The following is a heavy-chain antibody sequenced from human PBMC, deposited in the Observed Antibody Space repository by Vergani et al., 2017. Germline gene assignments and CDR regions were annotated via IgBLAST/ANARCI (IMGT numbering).Heavy chain of an antibody. J-gene: IGHJ6*02. CDR3: AGDTLGGYCSGSSCRYGLDV. Sequence: QVQLVQSGAEVKKPGASVKVSCKASGYTFSTYGISGVRQAPGQGLEWMGWINTNNGNPTYAQGFTGRFVFSLDTSVSTAYLQISSLKAEDTAIYYCAGDTLGGYCSGSSCRYGLDVWGRETTVTVSS. D-gene: IGHD2-15*01. CDR2: INTNNGNP. CDR1: GYTFSTYG. V-gene: IGHV7-4-1*02.